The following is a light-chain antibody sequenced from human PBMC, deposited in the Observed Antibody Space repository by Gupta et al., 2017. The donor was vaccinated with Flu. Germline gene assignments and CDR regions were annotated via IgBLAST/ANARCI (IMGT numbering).Light chain of an antibody. CDR3: QQYDSTLALS. CDR2: WAS. J-gene: IGKJ4*01. Sequence: LGQRATINCKSSQNRLSSSNNKNYLARYQQKPGQPPKLLIYWASTRDAGVPDRYSDSGSGTDFTLTISSRQVEDVAIYYCQQYDSTLALSFGGGTKLEIK. CDR1: QNRLSSSNNKNY. V-gene: IGKV4-1*01.